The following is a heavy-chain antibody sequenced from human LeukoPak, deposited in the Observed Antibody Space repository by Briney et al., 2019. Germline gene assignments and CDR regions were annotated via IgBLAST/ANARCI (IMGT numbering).Heavy chain of an antibody. CDR3: AKTTSGYASSFAC. V-gene: IGHV3-9*01. J-gene: IGHJ4*02. Sequence: PGRSLRLSCAASGFTFDDYAMHWVRQAPGQGLEWVSGISWNGNSIDYADSVKGRFTISRDNVKNSLYLQMNSLRAEDSALYFCAKTTSGYASSFACWGQGTLVTVSS. CDR1: GFTFDDYA. D-gene: IGHD2-2*01. CDR2: ISWNGNSI.